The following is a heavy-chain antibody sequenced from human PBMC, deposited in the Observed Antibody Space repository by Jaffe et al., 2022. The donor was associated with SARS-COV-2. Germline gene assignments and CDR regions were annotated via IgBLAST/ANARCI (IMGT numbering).Heavy chain of an antibody. CDR2: INPSGGST. CDR3: ARAGNRYYYYMDV. J-gene: IGHJ6*03. CDR1: GYTFTSYY. D-gene: IGHD1-1*01. Sequence: QVQLVQSGAEVKKPGASVKVSCKASGYTFTSYYMHWVRQAPGQGLEWMGIINPSGGSTSYAQKLQGRVTMTRDTSTSTVYMELSSLRSEDTAVYYCARAGNRYYYYMDVWGKGTTVTVSS. V-gene: IGHV1-46*04.